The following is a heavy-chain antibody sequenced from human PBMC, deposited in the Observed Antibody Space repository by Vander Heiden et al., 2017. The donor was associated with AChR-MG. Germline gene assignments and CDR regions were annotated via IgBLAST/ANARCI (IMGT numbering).Heavy chain of an antibody. CDR2: SYKSGST. J-gene: IGHJ6*04. D-gene: IGHD1-26*01. CDR3: AGEGRPVGSNFYYDYWVDG. Sequence: QVQLQESGPGLVKPSETLSLTCTVSCGSISSYYWSWIRQSPGKGLEWIGYSYKSGSTRYNLSIQSRVTISLDTSKNQFSLERKSVSAADTAVYDGAGEGRPVGSNFYYDYWVDGGGKGTTVTGSS. CDR1: CGSISSYY. V-gene: IGHV4-59*01.